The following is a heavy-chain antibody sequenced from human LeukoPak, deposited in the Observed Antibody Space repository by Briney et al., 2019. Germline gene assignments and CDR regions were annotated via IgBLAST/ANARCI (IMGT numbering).Heavy chain of an antibody. CDR3: ARRRSGSSGPPSDH. CDR2: MNPNSGNT. D-gene: IGHD6-6*01. Sequence: GASVKVSCKASVYTFTSYDINWVRQATGQGLEWMGWMNPNSGNTGYAQKFQGRVNMTRNTSISTAYMELSSLESEDTAVYYCARRRSGSSGPPSDHWGQGTLVTVSS. J-gene: IGHJ4*02. CDR1: VYTFTSYD. V-gene: IGHV1-8*01.